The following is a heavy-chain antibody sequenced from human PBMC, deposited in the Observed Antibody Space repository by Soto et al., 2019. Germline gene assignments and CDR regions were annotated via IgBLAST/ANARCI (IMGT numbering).Heavy chain of an antibody. CDR3: ARVGGTGGYTYGLDY. CDR2: IIPVFGTG. J-gene: IGHJ4*02. D-gene: IGHD5-18*01. Sequence: QVQLVQSGAEVKKPGSSVKVSCKASGGTFSSYAISWVRQAPGQGLEWMGGIIPVFGTGIYAQKFQGIVTITADKSTNTAYMELSSLRSEDTAVYFCARVGGTGGYTYGLDYWGQGPLVTVSS. CDR1: GGTFSSYA. V-gene: IGHV1-69*06.